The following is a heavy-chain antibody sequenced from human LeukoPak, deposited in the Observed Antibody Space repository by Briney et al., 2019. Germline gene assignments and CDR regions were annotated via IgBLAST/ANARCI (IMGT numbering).Heavy chain of an antibody. D-gene: IGHD3-10*01. CDR1: GFTVSRNY. Sequence: PGGSLRLSCAASGFTVSRNYMSWVRQAPGKGLEWVGHIKSKTDGGTTDYAAPVKGRFTISRDDSKNTLFLQMNSLKTEDTAVYYCTLPWGSGSYYDYWGQGTLVTVSS. CDR2: IKSKTDGGTT. J-gene: IGHJ4*02. CDR3: TLPWGSGSYYDY. V-gene: IGHV3-15*01.